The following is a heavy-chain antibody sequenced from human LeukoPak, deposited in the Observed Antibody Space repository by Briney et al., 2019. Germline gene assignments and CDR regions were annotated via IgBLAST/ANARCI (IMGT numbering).Heavy chain of an antibody. J-gene: IGHJ4*02. Sequence: GGSLRLSCAASGFTFSSYWMSWVRQAPGKGLEWVANIKQDGSEKYYVDSVKGRFTISRDNAKNSLYLQMNSLRAEDTAVYYCARGLKLQLLWFGELLNWGQGTLVTVSS. CDR1: GFTFSSYW. CDR2: IKQDGSEK. V-gene: IGHV3-7*01. D-gene: IGHD3-10*01. CDR3: ARGLKLQLLWFGELLN.